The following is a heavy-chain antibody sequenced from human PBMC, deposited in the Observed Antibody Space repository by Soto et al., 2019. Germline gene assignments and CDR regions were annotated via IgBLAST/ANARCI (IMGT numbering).Heavy chain of an antibody. CDR1: GFTFSSYA. D-gene: IGHD6-19*01. CDR3: ASLLGAGRPPFGYYYYGMDV. CDR2: ISYDGSNK. Sequence: QVQLVESGGGVVQPGRSLRLSCAASGFTFSSYAMHWVRQAPGKGLEWVAVISYDGSNKYYADSVKGRFTISRDNSKNTLYLQMNSLRAEDTAVYYCASLLGAGRPPFGYYYYGMDVWGQGTTVTVSS. V-gene: IGHV3-30-3*01. J-gene: IGHJ6*02.